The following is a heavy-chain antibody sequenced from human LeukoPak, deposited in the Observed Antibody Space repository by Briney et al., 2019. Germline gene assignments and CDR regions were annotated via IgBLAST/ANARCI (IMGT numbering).Heavy chain of an antibody. CDR1: GTSISSFY. Sequence: SETLSLTCTVSGTSISSFYWTWIRQPPGKGLEWIGFIYTSGSTDYNPSLKSRVTISVDTSKNQVSLKLNSVTAADTAVYYCARDLCSSTSCYGPFDYWGQGTLVTVSS. V-gene: IGHV4-4*09. CDR3: ARDLCSSTSCYGPFDY. CDR2: IYTSGST. D-gene: IGHD2-2*01. J-gene: IGHJ4*02.